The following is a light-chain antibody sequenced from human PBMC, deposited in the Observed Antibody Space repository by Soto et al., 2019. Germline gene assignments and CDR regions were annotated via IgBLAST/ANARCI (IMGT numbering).Light chain of an antibody. V-gene: IGLV2-23*03. Sequence: QSALTQPASVSGSPGQSITISCTGTSSDVGSYNLVSWYQQHPGKAPELMIYEGSKRPSGVSNRFSGSKSGNTASLTISGLQAEDEADYYCCSYAGSSTFSYVFGTGTKLTVL. CDR2: EGS. J-gene: IGLJ1*01. CDR1: SSDVGSYNL. CDR3: CSYAGSSTFSYV.